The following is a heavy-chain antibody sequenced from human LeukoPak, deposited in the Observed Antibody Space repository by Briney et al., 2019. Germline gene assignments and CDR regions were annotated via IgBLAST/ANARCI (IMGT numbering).Heavy chain of an antibody. V-gene: IGHV3-21*04. Sequence: SGGTLRLSCAGSGFTFSNCSINWVRQAPGKGLEWVSSISPSSHYIYYADSVRGRFTISRDNARNSLYLQMNSLRDEDTAVYYRARDRHTAMVYYYYYMDVWGTGTTVTVSS. CDR2: ISPSSHYI. CDR3: ARDRHTAMVYYYYYMDV. J-gene: IGHJ6*03. CDR1: GFTFSNCS. D-gene: IGHD5-18*01.